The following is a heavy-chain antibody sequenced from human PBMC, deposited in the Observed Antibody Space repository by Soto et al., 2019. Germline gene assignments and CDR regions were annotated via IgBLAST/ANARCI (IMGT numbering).Heavy chain of an antibody. V-gene: IGHV4-39*01. J-gene: IGHJ6*02. CDR3: ASYADYYGSGSRDYYYYGMDV. CDR2: IYYSGST. Sequence: SETLSLTCTVSGGSISSSSYYWGWIRQPPGKGLEWIGSIYYSGSTYYNPSLKSRVTISVDTSKNQFSLKLSSVTAADTAVYYCASYADYYGSGSRDYYYYGMDVWGQGTTVTVSS. CDR1: GGSISSSSYY. D-gene: IGHD3-10*01.